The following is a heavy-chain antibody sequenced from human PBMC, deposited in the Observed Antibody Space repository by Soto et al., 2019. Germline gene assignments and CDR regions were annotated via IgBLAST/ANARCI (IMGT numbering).Heavy chain of an antibody. Sequence: SETLSLTCAVSGYSISSGYYWGWIRQPPGKGLEWIGSIYHSGSTYYNPSLKSRVTISVDTSKNQFSLKLSSVTAADTAVYYGARDQLAPTYCYYGMEVWGQGTTVTVSS. J-gene: IGHJ6*02. CDR3: ARDQLAPTYCYYGMEV. CDR2: IYHSGST. V-gene: IGHV4-38-2*02. D-gene: IGHD1-1*01. CDR1: GYSISSGYY.